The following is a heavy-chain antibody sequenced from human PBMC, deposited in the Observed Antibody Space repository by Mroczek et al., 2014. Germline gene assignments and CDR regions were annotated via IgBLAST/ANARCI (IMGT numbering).Heavy chain of an antibody. CDR1: GFTFSSYA. J-gene: IGHJ6*02. V-gene: IGHV3-30-3*01. CDR3: ARDQGRIEMATMRQYGMDV. CDR2: ISYDGSNK. Sequence: QVQLVQSGGGVVQPGRSLRLSCAASGFTFSSYAMHWVRQAPGKGLEWVAVISYDGSNKYYADSVKGRFTISRDNSKNTLYLQMNSLRAEDTAVYYCARDQGRIEMATMRQYGMDVWGQGTHGH. D-gene: IGHD5-24*01.